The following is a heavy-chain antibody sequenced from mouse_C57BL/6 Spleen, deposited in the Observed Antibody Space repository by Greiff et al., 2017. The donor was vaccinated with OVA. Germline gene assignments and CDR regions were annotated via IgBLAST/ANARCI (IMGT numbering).Heavy chain of an antibody. J-gene: IGHJ1*03. CDR2: INPGSGGT. V-gene: IGHV1-54*01. Sequence: VQLQQSGAELVRPGTSVKVSCKASGYAFTNYLIEWVKQRPGQGLEWIGVINPGSGGTNYNEKFKGKATLTADKSSSTAYMQLSSLTSEDSAVYFCARGLLDWYFDVWGTGTMVTVSS. D-gene: IGHD2-3*01. CDR1: GYAFTNYL. CDR3: ARGLLDWYFDV.